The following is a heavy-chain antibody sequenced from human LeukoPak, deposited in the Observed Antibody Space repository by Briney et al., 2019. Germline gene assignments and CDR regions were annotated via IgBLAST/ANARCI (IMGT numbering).Heavy chain of an antibody. CDR3: ARERAGIAAAGTVYFDY. Sequence: ASVKVSCKASGYTFTGYYMHWVRQAPGQGLEWVGWINPNSGGTNYAQKFQGRVTMTRDTSISTAYMELSRLRSDDTAVYYCARERAGIAAAGTVYFDYWGQGTLVTVSS. CDR2: INPNSGGT. J-gene: IGHJ4*02. D-gene: IGHD6-13*01. V-gene: IGHV1-2*02. CDR1: GYTFTGYY.